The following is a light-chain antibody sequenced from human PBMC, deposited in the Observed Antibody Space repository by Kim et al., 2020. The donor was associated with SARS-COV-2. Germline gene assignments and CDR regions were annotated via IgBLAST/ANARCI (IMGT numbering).Light chain of an antibody. CDR1: SRDVGFYNY. Sequence: QSALTQPPSASGSPGQSVTISCTGTSRDVGFYNYVSWYQHHPGKAPRLLIYEVTQRPSGVPDRFSGSKSGNTASLTVSGLQAEDEADYYCSSYAGTNFFVFGTGTKVTVL. CDR2: EVT. J-gene: IGLJ1*01. CDR3: SSYAGTNFFV. V-gene: IGLV2-8*01.